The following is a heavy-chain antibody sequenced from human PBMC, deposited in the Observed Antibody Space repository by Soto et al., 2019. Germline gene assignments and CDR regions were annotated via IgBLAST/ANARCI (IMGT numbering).Heavy chain of an antibody. CDR2: IGGSGGNT. J-gene: IGHJ6*02. CDR3: ARVVRYFDTPYGMDV. V-gene: IGHV3-23*01. CDR1: GFTFSSYA. Sequence: PGGPLRLSCAASGFTFSSYAMSWVRQAPGKGLEWVSGIGGSGGNTYYADSVKGRFTISRDNSKNTLFLQMNSLRAEDTAEYYCARVVRYFDTPYGMDVWGQGTTVTVSS. D-gene: IGHD3-9*01.